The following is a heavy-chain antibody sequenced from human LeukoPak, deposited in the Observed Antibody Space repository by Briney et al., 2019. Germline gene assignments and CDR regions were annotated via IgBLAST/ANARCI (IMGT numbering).Heavy chain of an antibody. CDR1: GFTFSTYA. CDR3: AKHYGDYGYFDY. D-gene: IGHD4-17*01. Sequence: QPGGSLRLYCAASGFTFSTYAMHWVRQAPGKGLEWVSAISGSGGSTYYADSVKGRFTISRDNSKNTLYLQMNSLRAEDTAVYYCAKHYGDYGYFDYWGQGTLVTVSS. V-gene: IGHV3-23*01. J-gene: IGHJ4*02. CDR2: ISGSGGST.